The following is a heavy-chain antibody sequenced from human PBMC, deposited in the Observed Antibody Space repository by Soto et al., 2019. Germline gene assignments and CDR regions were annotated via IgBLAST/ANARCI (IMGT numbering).Heavy chain of an antibody. Sequence: SETLSLTCAVYGGSFSGYYWSWIRQPPGKGLEWIGEINHSGSTNYNPSLKSRVTISVDTSKNQFSLRLSSVTAADTAVYYCARRQGRILTGYYKIKPFDYWGQGTLVTVSS. D-gene: IGHD3-9*01. CDR1: GGSFSGYY. CDR2: INHSGST. CDR3: ARRQGRILTGYYKIKPFDY. J-gene: IGHJ4*02. V-gene: IGHV4-34*01.